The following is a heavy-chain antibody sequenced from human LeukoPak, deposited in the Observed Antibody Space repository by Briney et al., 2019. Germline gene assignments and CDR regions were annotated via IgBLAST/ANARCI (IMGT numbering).Heavy chain of an antibody. CDR2: ISSSSSYI. V-gene: IGHV3-21*01. CDR3: ARDHSSSSPFDY. D-gene: IGHD6-6*01. CDR1: GFTFSSYS. Sequence: MTGGSLRLSCAAPGFTFSSYSMNWVRQASGKGLEWVSSISSSSSYIYYADSVKGRFTISRDNAKNSLYLQMNSLRAEDTAVYYCARDHSSSSPFDYWGQGTLVTVSS. J-gene: IGHJ4*02.